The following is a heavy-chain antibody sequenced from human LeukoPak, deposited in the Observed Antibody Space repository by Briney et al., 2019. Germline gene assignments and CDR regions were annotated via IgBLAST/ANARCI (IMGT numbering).Heavy chain of an antibody. CDR2: IYYSGST. CDR1: GVSISSDH. J-gene: IGHJ3*02. D-gene: IGHD2/OR15-2a*01. CDR3: ARKNDFDI. V-gene: IGHV4-59*01. Sequence: KPSETLSLTCTVSGVSISSDHWNWIRQPPGKGLEWIGCIYYSGSTYYNPSLKSRVTISVDMSKSQFSLRLTSVTAADTAVYYCARKNDFDIWGQGTLVTVSS.